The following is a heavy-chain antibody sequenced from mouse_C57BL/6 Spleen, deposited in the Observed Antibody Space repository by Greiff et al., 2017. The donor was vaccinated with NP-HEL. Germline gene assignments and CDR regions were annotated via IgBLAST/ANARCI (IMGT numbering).Heavy chain of an antibody. Sequence: VQLQQSGAELVRPGASVKLSCTASGFTIKDDYMHWVKQRPEQGLEWIGWIDPENGDTEYASKFQGKATITADTSSNTAYLQLSSLTSEDTAVYYCTAHYYGSSLFDYWGKGTTLTVSS. CDR1: GFTIKDDY. V-gene: IGHV14-4*01. CDR2: IDPENGDT. D-gene: IGHD1-1*01. CDR3: TAHYYGSSLFDY. J-gene: IGHJ2*01.